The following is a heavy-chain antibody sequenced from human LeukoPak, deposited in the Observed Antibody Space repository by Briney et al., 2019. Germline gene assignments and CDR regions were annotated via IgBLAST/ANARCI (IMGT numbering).Heavy chain of an antibody. CDR3: ASDRDGYNYLRYFDY. J-gene: IGHJ4*02. Sequence: SETLSLTCTVSGGSIRSSYYYWGWIRQPPGKGLEWIGSIYDSGSTYYNPSLKSRVTISVDTSKNQFSLKLNSVTAADTAVYYCASDRDGYNYLRYFDYWGQGTLVTVSS. CDR1: GGSIRSSYYY. CDR2: IYDSGST. V-gene: IGHV4-39*01. D-gene: IGHD5-24*01.